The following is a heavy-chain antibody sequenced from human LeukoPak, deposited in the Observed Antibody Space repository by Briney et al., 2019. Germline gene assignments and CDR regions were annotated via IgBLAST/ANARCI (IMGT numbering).Heavy chain of an antibody. CDR1: GGSVGSGTFY. V-gene: IGHV4-61*01. D-gene: IGHD3-10*01. Sequence: SETLSLTCTVSGGSVGSGTFYWSWIRQPPGKGLEWIGEINHSGSTNYNPSLKSRVTISVDTSKNQFSLKLSSVTAADTAVYYCARGPGMVRGVITPPWGQGTLVTVSS. CDR2: INHSGST. CDR3: ARGPGMVRGVITPP. J-gene: IGHJ4*02.